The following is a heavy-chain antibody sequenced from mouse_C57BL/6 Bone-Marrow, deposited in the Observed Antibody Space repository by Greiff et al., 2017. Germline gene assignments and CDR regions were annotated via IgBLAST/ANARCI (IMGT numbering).Heavy chain of an antibody. V-gene: IGHV1-15*01. D-gene: IGHD2-3*01. CDR3: TRDGYWADY. J-gene: IGHJ2*01. CDR1: GYTFTDYE. CDR2: IDPETGGT. Sequence: QVQLKQSGAELVRPGASVTLSCKASGYTFTDYEMHWVKQTPVHGLEWIGAIDPETGGTAYNQKFKGKAILTADKSSSTAYMELRSLTSEDSVVYYCTRDGYWADYWGQGTTLTVSS.